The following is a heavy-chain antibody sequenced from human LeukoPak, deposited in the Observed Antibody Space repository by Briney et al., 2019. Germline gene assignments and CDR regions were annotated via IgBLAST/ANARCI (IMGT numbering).Heavy chain of an antibody. CDR1: GFTFSSYS. J-gene: IGHJ4*02. D-gene: IGHD7-27*01. Sequence: GGSLRLSCAASGFTFSSYSMKWVRQAPGKGLEWVSSISSSSSYIYYADSVKGRFTISRDNAKNSLYLQMNSLRAEDTAVYYCASLGRKKNFDYWGQGTLVTVSS. V-gene: IGHV3-21*01. CDR3: ASLGRKKNFDY. CDR2: ISSSSSYI.